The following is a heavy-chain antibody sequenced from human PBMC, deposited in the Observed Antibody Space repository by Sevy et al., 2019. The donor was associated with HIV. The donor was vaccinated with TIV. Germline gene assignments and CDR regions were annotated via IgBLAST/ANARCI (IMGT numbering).Heavy chain of an antibody. Sequence: SETLSLTCTVSGGSITSLYWNWIRQPPGKGLEWISNIYYNGHINYNPTLKSRVTLSLDPSKNQFSLKLCSVTAAATAMYYCAGENAWGRGYSWGQGTLVTASS. CDR3: AGENAWGRGYS. V-gene: IGHV4-59*08. D-gene: IGHD1-26*01. CDR1: GGSITSLY. J-gene: IGHJ4*02. CDR2: IYYNGHI.